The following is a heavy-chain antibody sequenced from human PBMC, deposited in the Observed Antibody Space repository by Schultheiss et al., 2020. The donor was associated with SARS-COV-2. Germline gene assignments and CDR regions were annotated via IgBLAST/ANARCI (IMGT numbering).Heavy chain of an antibody. J-gene: IGHJ5*02. CDR2: IIPIFGTA. Sequence: SVKVSCKASGGTFSSYAISWVRQAPGQGLEWMGGIIPIFGTANYAQKFQGRVTITADESTSTAYMELRSLRSDDTAVYYCARSGGDYVWGTEFDPWGQGTLVTVSS. CDR1: GGTFSSYA. D-gene: IGHD3-16*01. CDR3: ARSGGDYVWGTEFDP. V-gene: IGHV1-69*13.